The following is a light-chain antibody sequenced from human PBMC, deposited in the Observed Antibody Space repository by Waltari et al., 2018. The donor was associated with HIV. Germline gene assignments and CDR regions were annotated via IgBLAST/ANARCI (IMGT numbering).Light chain of an antibody. CDR3: SSYTSSSTYV. CDR1: SSDVGGYDY. CDR2: DVS. V-gene: IGLV2-14*03. J-gene: IGLJ1*01. Sequence: QSALTQPASVSGAPGQSITISCTGTSSDVGGYDYVSWYQQHPGKAPKLMIYDVSNRPSGGSNRVSGSKSGNTASLTISGLQAADESDYYCSSYTSSSTYVFGTGTKVTVL.